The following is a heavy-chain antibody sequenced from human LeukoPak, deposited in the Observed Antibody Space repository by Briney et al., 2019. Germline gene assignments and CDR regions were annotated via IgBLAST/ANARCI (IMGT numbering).Heavy chain of an antibody. V-gene: IGHV4-30-4*01. D-gene: IGHD2-2*01. CDR2: IYYSGST. CDR3: ARDQWDIVVVPAAIGCGMDV. J-gene: IGHJ6*02. CDR1: GGSISSGDYY. Sequence: SETLSLTCTVSGGSISSGDYYWSWIRQPPGKGLEWIGYIYYSGSTYYNPSLKSRVTISVDTSKNQFSLQLSSVTAADTAVYYCARDQWDIVVVPAAIGCGMDVWGQGTTVTVSS.